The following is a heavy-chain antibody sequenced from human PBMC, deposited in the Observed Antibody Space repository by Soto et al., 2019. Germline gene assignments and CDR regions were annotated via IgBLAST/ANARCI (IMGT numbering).Heavy chain of an antibody. CDR3: ARVESGRHDS. CDR1: GGSISSYY. V-gene: IGHV4-59*01. Sequence: SETLSLTCTVSGGSISSYYWSWIRQSPGKGLEWIGYIFYTGSTDYNPSLKSRVTISVDTSKNQFSLRVSSVTAADTAVYFCARVESGRHDSWGQGNLVTVSS. D-gene: IGHD5-12*01. J-gene: IGHJ5*01. CDR2: IFYTGST.